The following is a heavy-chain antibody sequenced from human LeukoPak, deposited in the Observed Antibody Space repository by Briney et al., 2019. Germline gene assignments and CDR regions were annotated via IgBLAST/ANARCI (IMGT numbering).Heavy chain of an antibody. J-gene: IGHJ4*02. CDR1: GFSFSGHW. V-gene: IGHV3-74*01. D-gene: IGHD6-6*01. CDR3: ARGPNSNWSGLDF. Sequence: PGGSLRLSCTASGFSFSGHWMHWARQLPGKGLVWVSRISPTGSTTSYADSAKGRFTVSRDSAKNTLYLQVNNLRAEDTAVYYCARGPNSNWSGLDFWGQGTLLTVSS. CDR2: ISPTGSTT.